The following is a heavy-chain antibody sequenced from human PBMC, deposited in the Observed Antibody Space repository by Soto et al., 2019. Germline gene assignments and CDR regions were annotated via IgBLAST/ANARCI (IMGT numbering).Heavy chain of an antibody. V-gene: IGHV1-2*02. CDR2: INPNSGGT. CDR1: GCTFTGYY. CDR3: ARDSPFLYYDSSGYYDY. J-gene: IGHJ4*02. D-gene: IGHD3-22*01. Sequence: ASVKVSCKASGCTFTGYYMHWVRQAPGQGLEWMGWINPNSGGTNYAQKFQGRVTMTRDTSISTAYMELSRLRSDDTAVYYCARDSPFLYYDSSGYYDYWGQGTLVTGS.